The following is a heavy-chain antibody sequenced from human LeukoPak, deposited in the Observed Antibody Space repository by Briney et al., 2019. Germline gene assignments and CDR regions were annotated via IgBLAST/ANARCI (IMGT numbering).Heavy chain of an antibody. Sequence: SETLSLTCTVSGGSISSYYWSWIRQPAGKGLEWIGRIYTSGSTNYNPSLKSRVTMSVDTSKNQFSLKLSSVTAADTAVYYCARVAVAESEPWFDPWGQGTLVTVSS. CDR2: IYTSGST. J-gene: IGHJ5*02. V-gene: IGHV4-4*07. D-gene: IGHD6-19*01. CDR3: ARVAVAESEPWFDP. CDR1: GGSISSYY.